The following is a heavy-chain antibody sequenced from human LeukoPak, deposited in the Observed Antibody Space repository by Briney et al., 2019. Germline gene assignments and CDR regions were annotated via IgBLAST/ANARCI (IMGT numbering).Heavy chain of an antibody. V-gene: IGHV4-34*01. Sequence: PSETLSLTCAVYGGSFSGYYWSWIRQPPGKGLEWIGEINHSGSTNYNPSLKSRVTISVDTSRNQFSLKLSSVTAADTAVYYCARDQGYCSGGSCYPGHYYGMDVWGQGTTVTVSS. D-gene: IGHD2-15*01. CDR3: ARDQGYCSGGSCYPGHYYGMDV. J-gene: IGHJ6*02. CDR2: INHSGST. CDR1: GGSFSGYY.